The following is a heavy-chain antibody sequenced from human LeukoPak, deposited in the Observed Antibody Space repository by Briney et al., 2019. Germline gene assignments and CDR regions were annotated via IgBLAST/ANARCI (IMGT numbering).Heavy chain of an antibody. CDR3: AKDRGAGSRIVVVPAAMTD. V-gene: IGHV3-23*01. Sequence: QSGGSLRLSCEASGFTFSSYAMSWVRQAPGKGLEWVSAISGSGGSTYYADSVKGRFTISRDNSKNTLYLQMNSLRAEDTAVYYCAKDRGAGSRIVVVPAAMTDWGQGTLVTVSS. J-gene: IGHJ4*02. CDR1: GFTFSSYA. CDR2: ISGSGGST. D-gene: IGHD2-2*01.